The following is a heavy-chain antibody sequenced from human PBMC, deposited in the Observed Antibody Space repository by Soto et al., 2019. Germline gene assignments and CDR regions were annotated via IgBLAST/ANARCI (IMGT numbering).Heavy chain of an antibody. CDR1: GGSISSYY. D-gene: IGHD6-19*01. CDR3: ERHGSGWDY. CDR2: VYYSGSI. Sequence: SETLSLTCTVSGGSISSYYWSWIRQPPGKGLEWIAYVYYSGSISYNPSLRSRVTISVDTSKNQSSLKLSSVTAADTAVYYCERHGSGWDYWGQGTLVTVSS. J-gene: IGHJ4*02. V-gene: IGHV4-59*01.